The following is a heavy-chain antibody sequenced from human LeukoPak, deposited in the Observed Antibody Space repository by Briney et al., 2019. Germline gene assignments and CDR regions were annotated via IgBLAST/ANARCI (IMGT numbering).Heavy chain of an antibody. D-gene: IGHD2-15*01. V-gene: IGHV4-61*08. J-gene: IGHJ4*02. Sequence: SETLSLTCTVSGGSISSGDYYWSWIRQPPGKGLEWIGNIYYSGSTNYNPSLKSRVTISVVTSKNQFSLKLSSVTAADTAVYYCARDHRYCSGGSCYYFDYWGQGTLVTASS. CDR2: IYYSGST. CDR3: ARDHRYCSGGSCYYFDY. CDR1: GGSISSGDYY.